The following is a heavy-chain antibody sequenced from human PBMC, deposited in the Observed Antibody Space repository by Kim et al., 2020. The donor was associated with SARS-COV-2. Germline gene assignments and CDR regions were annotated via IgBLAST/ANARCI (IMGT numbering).Heavy chain of an antibody. D-gene: IGHD6-19*01. V-gene: IGHV4-34*01. CDR3: ARGRVTSIAVAGKLDY. J-gene: IGHJ4*02. Sequence: SLKSRVTISVDTSKNQFSLKLSSVTAADTAVYYCARGRVTSIAVAGKLDYGGQGTLVTVSS.